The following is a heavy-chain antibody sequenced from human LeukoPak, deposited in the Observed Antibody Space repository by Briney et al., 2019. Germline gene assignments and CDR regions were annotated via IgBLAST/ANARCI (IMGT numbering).Heavy chain of an antibody. V-gene: IGHV3-48*03. CDR3: ARSIDILTGYGMDV. D-gene: IGHD3-9*01. CDR2: ISSSGNTV. CDR1: GFTFTNYE. Sequence: GGSLRLSCAHSGFTFTNYEMNWVRKAPGKGLEWVSYISSSGNTVYYADSVKGRFTISRDNAKNSLYLQMISLRAEDTAVYYCARSIDILTGYGMDVWGKGTTVTVSS. J-gene: IGHJ6*04.